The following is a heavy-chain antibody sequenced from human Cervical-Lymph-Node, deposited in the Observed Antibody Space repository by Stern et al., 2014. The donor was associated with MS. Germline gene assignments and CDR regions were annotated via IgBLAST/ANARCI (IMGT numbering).Heavy chain of an antibody. CDR1: GYSFTSHW. CDR3: ARGEAYCSSTSCENWFDP. J-gene: IGHJ5*02. CDR2: IYPGDSDT. Sequence: EVQLVESGAEVKKPGESLKISCKGSGYSFTSHWIGWVRQMPGKGLEWMGVIYPGDSDTRYSPAFQGQVPISADKSISTAYLQWSSLKASDTAMYYCARGEAYCSSTSCENWFDPWGQGTLVTVSS. D-gene: IGHD2-2*01. V-gene: IGHV5-51*01.